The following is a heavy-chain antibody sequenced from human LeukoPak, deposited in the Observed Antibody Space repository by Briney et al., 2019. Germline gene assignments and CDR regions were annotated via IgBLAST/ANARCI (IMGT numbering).Heavy chain of an antibody. V-gene: IGHV3-30*02. CDR2: IRYDGNTK. CDR3: AKDRDSSGWYRFDY. J-gene: IGHJ4*02. Sequence: GGSLRLSCAASGFAFSGYGIHWARQAPGKGLEWVTFIRYDGNTKYYADSVKGRFSISRDNSRNTVYLQMNSLRAEDTAVYYCAKDRDSSGWYRFDYWGQGTLVTVSS. D-gene: IGHD6-19*01. CDR1: GFAFSGYG.